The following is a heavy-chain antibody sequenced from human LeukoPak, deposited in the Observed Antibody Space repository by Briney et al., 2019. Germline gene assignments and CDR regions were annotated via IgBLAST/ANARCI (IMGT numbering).Heavy chain of an antibody. CDR1: GGSISSYY. J-gene: IGHJ3*02. V-gene: IGHV4-59*01. CDR2: IYYSGTT. D-gene: IGHD2/OR15-2a*01. CDR3: ARIYADAFDI. Sequence: PSETLSLTCTVSGGSISSYYWSWVRQSPGKGLEWIGYIYYSGTTNYNPSLKSRITISVATSKNQFSLKVSSVTAADTAMYYCARIYADAFDIWGQGTMVTVSS.